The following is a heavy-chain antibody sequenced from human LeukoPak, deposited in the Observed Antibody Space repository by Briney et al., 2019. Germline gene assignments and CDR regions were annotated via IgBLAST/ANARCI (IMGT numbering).Heavy chain of an antibody. D-gene: IGHD2-15*01. J-gene: IGHJ4*02. CDR2: ISGSGSST. CDR1: GFTFNTYA. V-gene: IGHV3-23*01. Sequence: GGSLRLSCAASGFTFNTYAMTWVRQAPGKGLEWISTISGSGSSTYYADSVKGRFTISRDNSKNTLYLQMNSLRAEDTAVYYCATSLRTGGIFDYWGQGTLVTVSS. CDR3: ATSLRTGGIFDY.